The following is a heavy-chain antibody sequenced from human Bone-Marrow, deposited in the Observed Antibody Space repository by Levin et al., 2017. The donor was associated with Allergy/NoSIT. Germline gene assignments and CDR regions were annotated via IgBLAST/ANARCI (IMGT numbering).Heavy chain of an antibody. Sequence: GESLKISCKASGYTFTGYYMHWVRQAPGQGLEWMGRINPNSGGTNYAQKFQGRVTMTRDTSISTAYMELSRLRSDDTAVYYCARVGGYSGDEFGYWGQGTLVTVSS. V-gene: IGHV1-2*06. D-gene: IGHD5-12*01. J-gene: IGHJ4*02. CDR2: INPNSGGT. CDR3: ARVGGYSGDEFGY. CDR1: GYTFTGYY.